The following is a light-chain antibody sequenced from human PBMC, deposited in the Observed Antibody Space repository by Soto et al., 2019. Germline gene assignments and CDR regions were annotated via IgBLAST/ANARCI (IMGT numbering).Light chain of an antibody. CDR3: QQYTNTNNPWL. CDR2: DAS. CDR1: QTISTW. V-gene: IGKV1-5*01. Sequence: EIQVTQSPPTLSATEGDRVTITCRASQTISTWMAWYQQKPGKAPKLLVYDASTLQSGVASRFSGSGSGTEFTLIISGLQPDDSATYYCQQYTNTNNPWLFGQGTKVDI. J-gene: IGKJ2*01.